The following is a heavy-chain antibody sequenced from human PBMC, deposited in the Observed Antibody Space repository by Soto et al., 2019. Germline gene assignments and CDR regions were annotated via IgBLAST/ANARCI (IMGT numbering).Heavy chain of an antibody. J-gene: IGHJ5*02. V-gene: IGHV4-59*08. CDR3: ARMGRGITRVRGRWFDP. CDR1: GGSISSCD. CDR2: IYYSGST. Sequence: PSETLSLTCSVYGGSISSCDWSWIRPPPAKGLEGIGYIYYSGSTNYNRSLKSRVTISVETSKNQSTQQLTSVTAADTALYSFARMGRGITRVRGRWFDPRSQRTLVTVSS. D-gene: IGHD3-10*01.